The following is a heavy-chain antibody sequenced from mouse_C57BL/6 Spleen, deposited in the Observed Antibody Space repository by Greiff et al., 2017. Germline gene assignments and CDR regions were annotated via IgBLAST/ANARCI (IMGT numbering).Heavy chain of an antibody. CDR3: ARSASSGYLDY. Sequence: QVQLQQSGAELVRPGASVKLSCKASGYTFTDYYINWVKQRPGQGLEWIARIYPGSGNTYYNEKFKGKATLTAEKSSSTAYMQLSSLTSEDSAVYFCARSASSGYLDYWGQGTTLTVSS. CDR1: GYTFTDYY. J-gene: IGHJ2*01. CDR2: IYPGSGNT. D-gene: IGHD3-2*02. V-gene: IGHV1-76*01.